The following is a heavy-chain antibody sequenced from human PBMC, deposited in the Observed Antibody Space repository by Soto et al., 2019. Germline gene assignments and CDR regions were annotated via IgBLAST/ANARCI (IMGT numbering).Heavy chain of an antibody. D-gene: IGHD2-21*02. J-gene: IGHJ4*02. V-gene: IGHV3-33*01. CDR3: ARELAYCGGDCYTSLDY. CDR2: IWYDGSNK. Sequence: QVQLVESGGGVVQPGRSLRLSCAASGFTFSSYGMHWVRQAPGKGLEWVAVIWYDGSNKYYADSVKGRFTISRDNSKNTRYLQMNSLRAEDTAVYYCARELAYCGGDCYTSLDYWGQGTLVTVSS. CDR1: GFTFSSYG.